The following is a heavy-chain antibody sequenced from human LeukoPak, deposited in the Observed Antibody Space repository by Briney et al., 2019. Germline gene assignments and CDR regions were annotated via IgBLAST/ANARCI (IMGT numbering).Heavy chain of an antibody. CDR3: ARGLSGDSYGFEY. V-gene: IGHV4-4*07. CDR2: TYYTGST. CDR1: DGSITNYY. Sequence: SETLSLTCTASDGSITNYYWSWLRQPAGKGLELVGRTYYTGSTNYNPFLGSRVTMSVDTSKNQFSLMLSSVTAADTAVYYCARGLSGDSYGFEYWGQGTRVTVSS. J-gene: IGHJ4*02. D-gene: IGHD5-18*01.